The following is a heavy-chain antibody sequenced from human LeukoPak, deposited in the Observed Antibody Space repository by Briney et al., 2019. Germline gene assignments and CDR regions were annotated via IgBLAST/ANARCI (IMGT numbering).Heavy chain of an antibody. CDR3: AKDMEGSGSYYSPSFDY. CDR1: GFTFDDYA. CDR2: ISWNSGSI. J-gene: IGHJ4*02. V-gene: IGHV3-9*01. Sequence: GGSLRLSCAASGFTFDDYAMHGVRQAPGKGLEWVSGISWNSGSIGYADSVKGRFTISRDNAKNSLYLQMNSLRAEDAALYYCAKDMEGSGSYYSPSFDYWGQGTLVTVSS. D-gene: IGHD3-10*01.